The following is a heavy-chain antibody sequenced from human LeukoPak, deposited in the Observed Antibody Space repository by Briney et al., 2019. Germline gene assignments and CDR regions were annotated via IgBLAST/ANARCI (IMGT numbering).Heavy chain of an antibody. V-gene: IGHV4-4*07. CDR3: ARDGFDFWSGYHISP. Sequence: SETLSLTCTVSGGSISSYYWSWIRQPAGKRLEWIGRIYTSGSTNYNPSLKSRVTMSVDTSKNQFSLKLSSVTAADTAVYYCARDGFDFWSGYHISPWGQGTLVTVSS. CDR1: GGSISSYY. J-gene: IGHJ5*02. D-gene: IGHD3-3*01. CDR2: IYTSGST.